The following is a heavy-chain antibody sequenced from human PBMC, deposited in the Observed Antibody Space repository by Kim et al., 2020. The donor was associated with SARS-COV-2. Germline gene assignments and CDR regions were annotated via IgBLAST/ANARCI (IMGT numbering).Heavy chain of an antibody. D-gene: IGHD2-15*01. Sequence: GGSLRLSCAASGFTFSSYSMNWVRQAPGKGLEWVSSISSSSSYIYYADSVKGRFTISRDNAKNSLYLQMNSLRAEDTAVYYCARDFPLSRDVVVVAATLTGAFDIWGQGTMVTVSS. CDR3: ARDFPLSRDVVVVAATLTGAFDI. J-gene: IGHJ3*02. CDR1: GFTFSSYS. V-gene: IGHV3-21*01. CDR2: ISSSSSYI.